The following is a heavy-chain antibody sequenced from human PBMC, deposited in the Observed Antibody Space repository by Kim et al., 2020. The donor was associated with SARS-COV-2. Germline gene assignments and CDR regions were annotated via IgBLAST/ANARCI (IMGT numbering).Heavy chain of an antibody. J-gene: IGHJ4*02. Sequence: YSPSFQGHVTSSADKSISTAYLQWSSLKASDTAMYYCARLRDYGDYYADYWGQGTLVTVSS. CDR3: ARLRDYGDYYADY. D-gene: IGHD4-17*01. V-gene: IGHV5-10-1*01.